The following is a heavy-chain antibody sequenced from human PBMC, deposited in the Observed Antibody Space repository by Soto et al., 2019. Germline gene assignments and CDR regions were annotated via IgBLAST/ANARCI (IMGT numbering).Heavy chain of an antibody. CDR1: GFTFSNYA. J-gene: IGHJ4*02. CDR3: AKDGAIAAADYFFDY. D-gene: IGHD6-13*01. CDR2: IASDGKDK. Sequence: QVQLVESGGGVVQPGRSLKLSCAASGFTFSNYAIHWVRQAQGKGLEWVAVIASDGKDKRYADSVKGRFTISRDNSKNTVYLQMNSLRGEDTAVYYCAKDGAIAAADYFFDYWGQGSLVTVSS. V-gene: IGHV3-30*18.